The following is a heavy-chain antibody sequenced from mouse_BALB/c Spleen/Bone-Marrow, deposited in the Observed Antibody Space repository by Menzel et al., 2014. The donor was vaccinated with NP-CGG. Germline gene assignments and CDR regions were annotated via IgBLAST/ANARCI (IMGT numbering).Heavy chain of an antibody. CDR3: ARHNYYCNLFV. V-gene: IGHV4-1*02. CDR1: GFDFSRYW. Sequence: EVQLQESGGGLVQPGGSLILSCAASGFDFSRYWMSWVRQAPGKGLEWIGEINPDSSTINYTPSLKDKFIISRDNAKNTLYLQMSKVRSCDTALYYCARHNYYCNLFVWGARTPVTVSS. CDR2: INPDSSTI. J-gene: IGHJ1*01. D-gene: IGHD1-1*01.